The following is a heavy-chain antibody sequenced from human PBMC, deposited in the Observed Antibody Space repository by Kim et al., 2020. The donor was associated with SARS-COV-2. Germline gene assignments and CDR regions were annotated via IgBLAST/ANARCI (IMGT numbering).Heavy chain of an antibody. Sequence: SETLSLTCTVSGGAISSYYWSWIRQPPGKGLEWIGYIYYSGSTNYNPSLKSRVTISVDTSKNQFSLKLSSVTAADTAVYYCARDAKYCSSTSCHGFDPCGPGTPVTVSP. J-gene: IGHJ5*02. CDR1: GGAISSYY. D-gene: IGHD2-2*01. CDR2: IYYSGST. CDR3: ARDAKYCSSTSCHGFDP. V-gene: IGHV4-59*01.